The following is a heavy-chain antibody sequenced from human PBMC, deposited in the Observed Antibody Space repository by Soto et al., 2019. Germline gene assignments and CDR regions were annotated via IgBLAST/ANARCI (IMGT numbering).Heavy chain of an antibody. CDR2: MYQSGTT. D-gene: IGHD1-26*01. CDR1: CFSISSGYY. J-gene: IGHJ4*02. CDR3: ARDWYRDGYKGGYFDY. Sequence: TSETLSLTCTVSCFSISSGYYWGWVRQPPGKGLEWIGSMYQSGTTYYNPSLKSRVTISINTSKNQFSLKLTSVTAADTAVYYCARDWYRDGYKGGYFDYWGQGTLVTVSS. V-gene: IGHV4-38-2*02.